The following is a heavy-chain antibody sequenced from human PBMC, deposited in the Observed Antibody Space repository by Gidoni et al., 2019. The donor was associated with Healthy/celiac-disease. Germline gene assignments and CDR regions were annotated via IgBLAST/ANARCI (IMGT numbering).Heavy chain of an antibody. CDR3: ARGGVVVPAAHGGAFDI. CDR2: IYHSGST. Sequence: QLQLQESGSGLVKPSQTLSLTCAVSGGSISSGGYSWSWIRQPPGKGLEWIGYIYHSGSTYYNPSLKSRVTISVDRSKNQFSLKLSSVTAADTAVYYCARGGVVVPAAHGGAFDIWGQGTMVTVSS. CDR1: GGSISSGGYS. V-gene: IGHV4-30-2*01. J-gene: IGHJ3*02. D-gene: IGHD2-2*01.